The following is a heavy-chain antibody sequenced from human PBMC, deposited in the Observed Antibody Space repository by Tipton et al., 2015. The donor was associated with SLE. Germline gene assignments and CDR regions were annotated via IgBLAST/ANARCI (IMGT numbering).Heavy chain of an antibody. CDR2: IYYSGST. D-gene: IGHD6-19*01. Sequence: TLSLTCTVSGYSISSGYYWGWIRQHPGKGLEWIGYIYYSGSTYYNPSLKSRVTISVDTSKNQFFLRLRSVTAADTAVYYCARSGYSSGWYRGRFDIWGQGTMVTVSS. CDR3: ARSGYSSGWYRGRFDI. CDR1: GYSISSGYY. V-gene: IGHV4-31*03. J-gene: IGHJ3*02.